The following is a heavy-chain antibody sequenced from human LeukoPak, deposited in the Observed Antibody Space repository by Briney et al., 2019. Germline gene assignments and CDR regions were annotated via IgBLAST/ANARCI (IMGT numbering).Heavy chain of an antibody. CDR1: GFTLSTYA. CDR2: TSSSDAGT. D-gene: IGHD3-10*01. Sequence: GGSLRLSCAASGFTLSTYAMSWVRQTPGKGLEWVAATSSSDAGTYHADSVRGRFTISRDNSKNTLYLQMNSLRAEDTALYYCARDVGGSGSYYRIDYWGQGTLVTVSS. CDR3: ARDVGGSGSYYRIDY. V-gene: IGHV3-23*01. J-gene: IGHJ4*02.